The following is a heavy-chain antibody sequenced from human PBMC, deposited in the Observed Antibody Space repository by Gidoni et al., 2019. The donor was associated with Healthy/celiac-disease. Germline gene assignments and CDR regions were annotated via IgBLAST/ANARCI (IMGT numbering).Heavy chain of an antibody. J-gene: IGHJ4*02. D-gene: IGHD6-13*01. V-gene: IGHV1-69*01. CDR1: GGTSSCYA. CDR2: IIPIFGTA. Sequence: QVQLVQSGAEVKKPGSSVKVSCKASGGTSSCYAISWVRQAPGQGLEWMGGIIPIFGTANYAQKVQGRVTITADESTSTAYMELSSLRSEDTAVYYCARKVSPGIAAAGAFDYWGQGTLVTVSS. CDR3: ARKVSPGIAAAGAFDY.